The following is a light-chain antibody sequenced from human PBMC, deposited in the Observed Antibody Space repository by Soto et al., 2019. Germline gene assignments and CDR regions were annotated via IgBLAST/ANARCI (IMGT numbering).Light chain of an antibody. Sequence: QSALTQPASVSGSPGQSITISCTATSSDVGGYNYVSWYQQHPGKAPKLMIYDVSNRPSGVSNRFAGSKSGNTASLTISGFQAEDEVDYYCSSYTSSGTVFGGGTKLTVL. CDR3: SSYTSSGTV. J-gene: IGLJ2*01. CDR1: SSDVGGYNY. V-gene: IGLV2-14*01. CDR2: DVS.